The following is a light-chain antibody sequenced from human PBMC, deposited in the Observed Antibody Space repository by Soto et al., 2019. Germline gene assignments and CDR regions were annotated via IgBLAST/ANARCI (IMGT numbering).Light chain of an antibody. CDR2: KAS. Sequence: DLQMTQSPSTLSASVGDRVTITCRASQSISSWLAWYQQKPGKAPKLLIYKASSLESGVPSRFSGSGSGTEFTLTISSLQPDDFATYYCQQYNGALLTFGGGTNVEI. V-gene: IGKV1-5*03. CDR1: QSISSW. J-gene: IGKJ4*01. CDR3: QQYNGALLT.